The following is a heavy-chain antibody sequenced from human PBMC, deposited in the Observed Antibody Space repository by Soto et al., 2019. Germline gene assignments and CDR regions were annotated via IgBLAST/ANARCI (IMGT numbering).Heavy chain of an antibody. Sequence: PSETLSLTCTVSGGSISSYSWSWIRQPPGKGLEWIGYIYHRGSTYYNPSLKSRVTISVDRSKNQFSLKLSSVTAADTAVYYCARVPGPWGQGTLVTVSS. CDR2: IYHRGST. CDR1: GGSISSYS. CDR3: ARVPGP. V-gene: IGHV4-30-2*01. J-gene: IGHJ5*02.